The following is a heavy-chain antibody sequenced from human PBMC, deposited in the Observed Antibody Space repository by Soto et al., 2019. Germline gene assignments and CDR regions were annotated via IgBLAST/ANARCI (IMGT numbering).Heavy chain of an antibody. CDR2: IYYSGST. CDR1: GGSISSYY. J-gene: IGHJ4*02. V-gene: IGHV4-59*01. Sequence: SETLSLTCTASGGSISSYYWSWIRQPPGKGLEWIGYIYYSGSTNYNPSLKSRVTISVDTSKNQFSLKLSSVTAADTAVYYCARVNTAMVRGRYYFDYWGQGTLVTVSS. CDR3: ARVNTAMVRGRYYFDY. D-gene: IGHD5-18*01.